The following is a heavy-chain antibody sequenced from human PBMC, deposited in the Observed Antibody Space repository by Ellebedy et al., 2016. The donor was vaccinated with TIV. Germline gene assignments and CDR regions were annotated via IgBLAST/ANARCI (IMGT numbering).Heavy chain of an antibody. Sequence: GESLKISXAASGFTFSSYWMSWVRQAPGKGLEWVANIKQDGSEKYYVDSVKGRFTISRDNAKNSLYLQMNSLRAEDTAVYYCARDRTRGYFQHWGQGTLVTVSS. CDR1: GFTFSSYW. J-gene: IGHJ1*01. CDR3: ARDRTRGYFQH. CDR2: IKQDGSEK. V-gene: IGHV3-7*01. D-gene: IGHD2-2*01.